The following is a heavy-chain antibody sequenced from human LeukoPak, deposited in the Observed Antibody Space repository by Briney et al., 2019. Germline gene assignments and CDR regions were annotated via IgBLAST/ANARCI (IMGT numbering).Heavy chain of an antibody. J-gene: IGHJ6*03. Sequence: GGSLRLSCAASGFTFDDYAMHWDRQAPGKGLEWVSLISGDGGSTYYADSVKGRFTISRDNSKNSLYLQMNSLRTEDTALYYCAKEGYSYGYYYYYYMDVWGKGTTVTVSS. V-gene: IGHV3-43*02. D-gene: IGHD5-18*01. CDR3: AKEGYSYGYYYYYYMDV. CDR2: ISGDGGST. CDR1: GFTFDDYA.